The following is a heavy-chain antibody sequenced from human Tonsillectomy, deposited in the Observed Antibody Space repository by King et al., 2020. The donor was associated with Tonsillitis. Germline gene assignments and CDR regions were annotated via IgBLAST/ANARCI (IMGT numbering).Heavy chain of an antibody. D-gene: IGHD2-2*01. CDR3: ARVYFVVVPITPNGGWFDP. Sequence: VQLVQSGAEVRKPGASVKVSCKASGYTFTNYGISWVRQAPGQGLEWMGWISGYNGYTKYSQKLQGRATMTTDTSTSTAYMELRRLRSDDTAVYYCARVYFVVVPITPNGGWFDPWGQGSLVTVSS. V-gene: IGHV1-18*01. J-gene: IGHJ5*02. CDR2: ISGYNGYT. CDR1: GYTFTNYG.